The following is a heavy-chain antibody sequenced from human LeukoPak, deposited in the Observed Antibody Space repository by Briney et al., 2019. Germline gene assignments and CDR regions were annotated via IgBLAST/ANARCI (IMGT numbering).Heavy chain of an antibody. J-gene: IGHJ4*02. CDR2: IYPGDSDT. Sequence: GESLKISCKASGNSFTNYWIGWVREMPGKGLEYMGIIYPGDSDTRYSPSFQGQVTISADKSISTTYLQWSSLRASDTAMYYCARHRRYGGISYYSDYWGQGALVTVSS. V-gene: IGHV5-51*01. D-gene: IGHD4-23*01. CDR3: ARHRRYGGISYYSDY. CDR1: GNSFTNYW.